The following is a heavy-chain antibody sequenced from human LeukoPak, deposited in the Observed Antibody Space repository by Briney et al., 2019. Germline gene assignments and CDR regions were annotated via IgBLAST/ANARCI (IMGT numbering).Heavy chain of an antibody. CDR3: TTLWLLYYFDY. D-gene: IGHD5-18*01. CDR1: GFTFSNAW. J-gene: IGHJ4*02. CDR2: IKSKTDGGTT. Sequence: PGGSLRLSCAASGFTFSNAWMSWVRQAPGKGLEWVGRIKSKTDGGTTDYAAPVKGRFTISRDDSENTLYLQMNSLKTEDTAVYYCTTLWLLYYFDYWGQGTLVTVSS. V-gene: IGHV3-15*01.